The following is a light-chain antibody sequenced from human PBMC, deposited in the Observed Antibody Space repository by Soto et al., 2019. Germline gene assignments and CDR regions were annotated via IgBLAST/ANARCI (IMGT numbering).Light chain of an antibody. Sequence: QSALTQPPSASGSPGQSVTISCTGTSSDVGGYNYVSWYQQHPGKAPKLMIYEVSKRPSGVPDRFSGSKSGNTASLTVSGLQAEEEADFSFSSYAVRHNLVVFGGVIQLTVL. CDR3: SSYAVRHNLVV. V-gene: IGLV2-8*01. CDR2: EVS. CDR1: SSDVGGYNY. J-gene: IGLJ2*01.